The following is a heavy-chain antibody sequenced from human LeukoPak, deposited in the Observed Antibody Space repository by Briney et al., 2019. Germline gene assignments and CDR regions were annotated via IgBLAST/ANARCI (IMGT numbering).Heavy chain of an antibody. D-gene: IGHD3-22*01. CDR1: GASMSSSSYY. J-gene: IGHJ4*02. CDR2: LYYSGTP. Sequence: SETLSLTCSVSGASMSSSSYYWGWIRQAPGKGLEWIGSLYYSGTPYYNPSRKSRVTMSLDTSKNQFSLRLSSVTAADTAVYYCARIHSAYANSWGQGTLVSVSS. V-gene: IGHV4-39*07. CDR3: ARIHSAYANS.